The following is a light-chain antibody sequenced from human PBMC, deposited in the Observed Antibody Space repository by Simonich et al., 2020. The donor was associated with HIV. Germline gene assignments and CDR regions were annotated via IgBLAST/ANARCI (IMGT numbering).Light chain of an antibody. V-gene: IGKV3-15*01. Sequence: EIVLTQSPATLSVSPGERATLSCRASQTVSSNLAWYQQKPGQAPRLLVYAASTRATGIPARFSGSGSGTELTLTISSLQSEDFAVYYCQQYGSSPFTFGPGTKVDIK. CDR2: AAS. CDR3: QQYGSSPFT. CDR1: QTVSSN. J-gene: IGKJ3*01.